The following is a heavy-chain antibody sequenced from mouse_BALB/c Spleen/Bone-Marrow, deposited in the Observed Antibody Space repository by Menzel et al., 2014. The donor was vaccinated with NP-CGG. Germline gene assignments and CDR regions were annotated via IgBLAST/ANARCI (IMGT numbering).Heavy chain of an antibody. Sequence: DLVKPGASVKLSCKASGYTFTSYWINWIKQRPGQCLEWIGRIAPGSGSSYYNEMFKGKATLTVDTSSSTAYIQLSSLSSEDSAVYFCARGGLHYFDYWGQGTTLTVSS. D-gene: IGHD3-3*01. CDR1: GYTFTSYW. CDR2: IAPGSGSS. CDR3: ARGGLHYFDY. J-gene: IGHJ2*01. V-gene: IGHV1S41*01.